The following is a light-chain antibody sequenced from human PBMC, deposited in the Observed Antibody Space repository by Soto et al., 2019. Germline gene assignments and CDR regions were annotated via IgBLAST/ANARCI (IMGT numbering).Light chain of an antibody. J-gene: IGLJ3*02. CDR1: SSDVGAYNL. V-gene: IGLV2-23*01. CDR3: CSYAGSRTFV. CDR2: EGT. Sequence: QSALTRPASVSGSPGQSITVSCTGTSSDVGAYNLVSWYQQYPGKAPRLIIYEGTKRPSGISHRFSGSKSDNTASLTISGLRAEDEAHYHCCSYAGSRTFVFGGGTKLTVL.